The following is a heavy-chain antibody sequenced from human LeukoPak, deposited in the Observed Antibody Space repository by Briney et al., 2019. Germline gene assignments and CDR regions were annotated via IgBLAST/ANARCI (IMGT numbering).Heavy chain of an antibody. CDR1: GGTSSSYA. CDR3: ASILDCSGYLDY. V-gene: IGHV1-69*05. CDR2: IIPIFGTA. J-gene: IGHJ4*02. Sequence: ASVKVSCKASGGTSSSYAISWVRQAPGQGLEWMGGIIPIFGTANYAQKFQGRVTITTDESTSTAYMELSSLRSEDTAVYYCASILDCSGYLDYWGQGTLVTVSS. D-gene: IGHD3-22*01.